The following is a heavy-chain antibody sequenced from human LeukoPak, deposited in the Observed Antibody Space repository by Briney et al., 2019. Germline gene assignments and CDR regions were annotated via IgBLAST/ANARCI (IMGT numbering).Heavy chain of an antibody. D-gene: IGHD3-22*01. CDR3: ARAEWTYYYDSSPNGY. V-gene: IGHV1-69*04. CDR2: IIPILGIA. Sequence: GSSVKVSCKASGGTFSSYAISWVRQAPGQGLEWMGRIIPILGIANYAQKFQGRVTITADKSTSTAYMELSSLRSEDTAVYYCARAEWTYYYDSSPNGYWGQGTLVTVSS. CDR1: GGTFSSYA. J-gene: IGHJ4*02.